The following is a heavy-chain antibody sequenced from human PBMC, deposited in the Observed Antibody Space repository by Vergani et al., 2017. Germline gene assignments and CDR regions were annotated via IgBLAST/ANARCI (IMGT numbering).Heavy chain of an antibody. CDR1: GFTFSSYA. CDR2: ISGSGGST. J-gene: IGHJ3*02. V-gene: IGHV3-23*01. D-gene: IGHD2-2*01. Sequence: EVQLLESGGGLVQPGGSLRLSCAASGFTFSSYAMSWVRQAPGKGLEWVSAISGSGGSTYYADSVKGRFTISRDNAKNSLYLQMNSLRAGDTAVYYCARDQGECSSTSCYASYAFDIWGQGTMVTVSS. CDR3: ARDQGECSSTSCYASYAFDI.